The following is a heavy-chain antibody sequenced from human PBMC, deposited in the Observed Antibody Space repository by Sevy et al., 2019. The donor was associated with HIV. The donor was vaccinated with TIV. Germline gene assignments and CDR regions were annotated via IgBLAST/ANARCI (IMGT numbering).Heavy chain of an antibody. CDR1: GFTFSSYS. CDR2: ISSSSSTI. Sequence: GGSLRLSCAASGFTFSSYSMNWVRQAPGKGLEWVSYISSSSSTIYYADSVKGRFTISRDNAKNSLYLQMNSLRAEDTAVYHCARDQSVAGIDYWGQGTLVTVSS. CDR3: ARDQSVAGIDY. V-gene: IGHV3-48*01. D-gene: IGHD6-19*01. J-gene: IGHJ4*02.